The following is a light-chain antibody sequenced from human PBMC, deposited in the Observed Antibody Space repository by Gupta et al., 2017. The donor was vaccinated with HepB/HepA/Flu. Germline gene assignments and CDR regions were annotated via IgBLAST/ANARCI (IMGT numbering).Light chain of an antibody. Sequence: EIVLTQSPATLSLSPGERATLSCRASQSISSYLAWYQQKPGQAPRLLIYDVSDRVTGIPARFSGSGSGTDFTLTISSLEPEDFALYYCQQRSNWPLTFGPGTKVDIK. J-gene: IGKJ3*01. CDR2: DVS. CDR1: QSISSY. CDR3: QQRSNWPLT. V-gene: IGKV3-11*01.